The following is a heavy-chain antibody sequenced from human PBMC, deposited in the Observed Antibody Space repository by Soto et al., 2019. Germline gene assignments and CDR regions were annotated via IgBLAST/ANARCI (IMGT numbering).Heavy chain of an antibody. CDR1: GFTFSSYS. V-gene: IGHV3-48*04. Sequence: GSLRLSCVASGFTFSSYSMVWFRQAPGKGLEWVSYIFVNSATIHYADPVKGRFTVSRDNAKNSLFLEMKSLRFEVTRPYYCARDRDWAFEYWGQGTLVTVSS. CDR2: IFVNSATI. J-gene: IGHJ4*02. D-gene: IGHD2-21*01. CDR3: ARDRDWAFEY.